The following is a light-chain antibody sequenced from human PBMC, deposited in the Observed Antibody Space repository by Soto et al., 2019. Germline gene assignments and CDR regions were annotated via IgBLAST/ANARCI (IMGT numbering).Light chain of an antibody. J-gene: IGKJ1*01. CDR2: MTS. Sequence: DLHMTQSPSTLSASVGDRVTITCRASQSISIWLAWYQQKPGKAPNLLIYMTSILASGVPSRFSGSGSGTEFTLSSSSLQGDDFATYSCHHRNDYAWTFGQVTKVEVK. V-gene: IGKV1-5*03. CDR1: QSISIW. CDR3: HHRNDYAWT.